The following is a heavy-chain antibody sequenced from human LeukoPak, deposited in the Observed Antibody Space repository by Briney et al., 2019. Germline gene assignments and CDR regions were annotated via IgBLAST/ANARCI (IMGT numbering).Heavy chain of an antibody. CDR1: GGSISSGNHF. V-gene: IGHV4-39*01. D-gene: IGHD6-6*01. CDR3: ARRAYSSSSFDY. CDR2: IYYSGRT. Sequence: PSETLSLTCTVSGGSISSGNHFWGWIRQPPGQGLEWIGIIYYSGRTYFNPSLKSRVTISVDTSKNQFSLKLSSVTAAGTAVYYCARRAYSSSSFDYWGQGTLVTVSS. J-gene: IGHJ4*02.